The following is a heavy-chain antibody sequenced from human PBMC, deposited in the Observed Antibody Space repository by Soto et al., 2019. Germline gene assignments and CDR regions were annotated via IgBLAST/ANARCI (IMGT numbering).Heavy chain of an antibody. D-gene: IGHD1-20*01. CDR1: GITLSSAW. J-gene: IGHJ4*02. CDR3: TTDRRITLAQFDY. CDR2: IKSESDGGTT. Sequence: GGSLRLSXAASGITLSSAWMSWVRQAPGKGLEWVARIKSESDGGTTDYTAPVKGRFTISRDDSKNTLYLQMNSLKTEDTAVYYCTTDRRITLAQFDYWGQGTLVTVSS. V-gene: IGHV3-15*01.